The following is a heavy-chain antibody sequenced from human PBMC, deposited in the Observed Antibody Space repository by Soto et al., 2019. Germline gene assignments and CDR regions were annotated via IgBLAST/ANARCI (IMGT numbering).Heavy chain of an antibody. Sequence: QVRLVQAGPEVKKPEASVKVSCKASGYTFSSSAISWVRQAPGQGLAWMGWISSSGVTNYAQNFQGRVTVPVDSSTTTAYMEVRSLSSADTAIYYCARDHGGYGTFDYWGQGTLVTVSS. CDR1: GYTFSSSA. CDR3: ARDHGGYGTFDY. CDR2: ISSSGVT. D-gene: IGHD5-12*01. V-gene: IGHV1-18*04. J-gene: IGHJ4*02.